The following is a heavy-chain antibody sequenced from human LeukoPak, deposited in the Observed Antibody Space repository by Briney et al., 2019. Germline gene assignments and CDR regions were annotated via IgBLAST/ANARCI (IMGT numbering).Heavy chain of an antibody. CDR1: GFTFSTYS. J-gene: IGHJ4*02. CDR3: TRDPHALDY. Sequence: GGSLRLSCVASGFTFSTYSMNWVRQAPGKGLEWVSYIRGGGSPIYYADSVKGRFTISRDNAKNSLYLQMNSLRDEDTAVYYCTRDPHALDYWGQGTLVTVPS. CDR2: IRGGGSPI. V-gene: IGHV3-48*02.